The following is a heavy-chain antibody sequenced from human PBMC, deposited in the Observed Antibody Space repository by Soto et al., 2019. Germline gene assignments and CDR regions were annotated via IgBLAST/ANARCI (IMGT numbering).Heavy chain of an antibody. D-gene: IGHD3-9*01. J-gene: IGHJ4*02. CDR3: AKPSRAGRYFDPANY. Sequence: EVQLLESGGGLVQPGGSLRLSCAASGFTFSSYAMSWVRQAQGKGLEWVSAISGSGGSTYYADSVKGRFTISRYNSNKTLYVQMNILRAEDTAVYYCAKPSRAGRYFDPANYWGQGTLVTVSS. CDR2: ISGSGGST. V-gene: IGHV3-23*01. CDR1: GFTFSSYA.